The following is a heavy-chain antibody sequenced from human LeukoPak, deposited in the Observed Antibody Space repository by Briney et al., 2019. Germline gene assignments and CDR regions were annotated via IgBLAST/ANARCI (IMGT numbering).Heavy chain of an antibody. CDR1: GGSISSSSYY. J-gene: IGHJ4*02. V-gene: IGHV4-39*07. CDR3: ARAVVITALDYYFDY. D-gene: IGHD3-22*01. CDR2: IYYSGST. Sequence: SETLSLTCTVSGGSISSSSYYWGWIRQPPGKGLEWIGSIYYSGSTYYNPSLKSRVTISVDTSKNQFSLKLSSVTAADTAVYYCARAVVITALDYYFDYWGQGTLVTVSS.